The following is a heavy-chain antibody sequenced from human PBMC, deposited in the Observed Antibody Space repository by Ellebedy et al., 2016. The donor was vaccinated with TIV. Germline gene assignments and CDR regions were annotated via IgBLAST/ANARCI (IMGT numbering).Heavy chain of an antibody. CDR3: ARGRVNSPPDY. Sequence: ASVKVSXXASGGTFSSYAISWVRQATGQGLEWMGWMNPEGGNTAYVERFQGRVTMTRNTSISTAYMELSSLRSEDTAVYYCARGRVNSPPDYWGQGTLVTVSS. J-gene: IGHJ4*02. V-gene: IGHV1-8*02. CDR1: GGTFSSYA. D-gene: IGHD2/OR15-2a*01. CDR2: MNPEGGNT.